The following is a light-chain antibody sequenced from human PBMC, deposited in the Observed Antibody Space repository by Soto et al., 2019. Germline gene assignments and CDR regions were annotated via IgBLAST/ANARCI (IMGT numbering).Light chain of an antibody. CDR3: QQRYSTPFM. V-gene: IGKV1-39*01. J-gene: IGKJ3*01. Sequence: DIQMTQSPSSLSASVGDRVTITCRASQSISSYLNWYQQKPGKAPKLLIYAASSLQSGVPSRFSGSGSGTDFTLTISSLQPEDFATYYCQQRYSTPFMVGPGTKVDIK. CDR1: QSISSY. CDR2: AAS.